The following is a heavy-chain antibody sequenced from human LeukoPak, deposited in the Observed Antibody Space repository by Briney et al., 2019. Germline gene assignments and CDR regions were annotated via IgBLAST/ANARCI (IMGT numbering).Heavy chain of an antibody. V-gene: IGHV3-7*01. CDR2: IKQDGSEK. CDR1: GFTFSSYW. J-gene: IGHJ3*02. CDR3: ARRWATRENDDTFDI. D-gene: IGHD1-26*01. Sequence: PGGSLRLSCAASGFTFSSYWMSWVRQAPGKGLEWVANIKQDGSEKYYVDSVKGRFTISRDNAKNSLYLQMNSLRAEDTAVYYCARRWATRENDDTFDIWGRGTVVTVSS.